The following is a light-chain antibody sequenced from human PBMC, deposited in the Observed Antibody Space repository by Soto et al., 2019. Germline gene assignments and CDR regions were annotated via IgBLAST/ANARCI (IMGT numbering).Light chain of an antibody. Sequence: IVVSLSPATLSLSQGKRATLSCRASQSISSHLAWYQQQPGQAPRLLIYGASSRATGIPDRFSGSGSGTDFTLTISRLEPEDFAVYYCQQYGSSSWTFGQGTKVDIK. CDR1: QSISSH. CDR3: QQYGSSSWT. CDR2: GAS. V-gene: IGKV3-20*01. J-gene: IGKJ1*01.